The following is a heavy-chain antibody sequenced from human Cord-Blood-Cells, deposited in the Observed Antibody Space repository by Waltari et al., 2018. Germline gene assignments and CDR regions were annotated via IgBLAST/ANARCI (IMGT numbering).Heavy chain of an antibody. V-gene: IGHV4-39*01. J-gene: IGHJ3*02. CDR1: GGSISSSSYY. Sequence: QLQLQESGPGLVKPSETLSLTCTVSGGSISSSSYYWGWIRQPPGKWLEWIGSIYYSGSTSTTPTHRSRVTISVDTSKNQFSLKLSSVTAAETAVYYCARRGRYCSSTSCYEYAFDIWGQGTMVTVSS. CDR2: IYYSGST. D-gene: IGHD2-2*01. CDR3: ARRGRYCSSTSCYEYAFDI.